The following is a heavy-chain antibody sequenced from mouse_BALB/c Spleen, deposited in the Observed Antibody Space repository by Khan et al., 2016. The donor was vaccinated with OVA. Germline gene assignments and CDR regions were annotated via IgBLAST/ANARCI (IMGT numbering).Heavy chain of an antibody. CDR2: ISYSGNT. J-gene: IGHJ2*02. CDR1: GYSITSDYA. Sequence: EVQLQESGPGLVKPSQSLSLTCTVTGYSITSDYAWNWNRQFPGNKLEWMGFISYSGNTKYKPSLKSRFSITRDTSKNQFFLQLNSVTTEDTSTYYCPIVYAVDFDYWGQGPSLTVSS. V-gene: IGHV3-2*02. CDR3: PIVYAVDFDY. D-gene: IGHD2-12*01.